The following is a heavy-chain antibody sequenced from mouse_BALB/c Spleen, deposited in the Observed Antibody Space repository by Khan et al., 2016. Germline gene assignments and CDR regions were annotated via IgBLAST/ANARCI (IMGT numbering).Heavy chain of an antibody. CDR3: ARTYYGSLDY. J-gene: IGHJ2*01. CDR1: GYTFTRYW. V-gene: IGHV1-87*01. CDR2: IYPGDGDT. D-gene: IGHD2-10*01. Sequence: QVQLQQSGAELARPGASVNLSCKASGYTFTRYWMQWVKQRPGQGLEWIGAIYPGDGDTGYSQKFKGKATLTADKSSNTASMQRRSLASEDSAVYYCARTYYGSLDYWGQGTTLTVSS.